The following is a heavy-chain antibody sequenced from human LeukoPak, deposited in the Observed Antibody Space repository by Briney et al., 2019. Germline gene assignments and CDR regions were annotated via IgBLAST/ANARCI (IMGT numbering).Heavy chain of an antibody. J-gene: IGHJ4*02. V-gene: IGHV3-21*01. CDR3: AREARGPAAVGYFDY. D-gene: IGHD2-2*01. CDR2: TSSSSSYI. Sequence: GGSLRLSCAASGFTVSSNYMSWVRQAPGKGLEWVSSTSSSSSYIYYADSVKGRFTISRDNAKNSLYLQMNSLRAEDTAVYYCAREARGPAAVGYFDYWGQGTLVTVSS. CDR1: GFTVSSNY.